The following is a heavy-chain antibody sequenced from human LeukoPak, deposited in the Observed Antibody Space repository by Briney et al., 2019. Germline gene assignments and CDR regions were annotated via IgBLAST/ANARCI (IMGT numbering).Heavy chain of an antibody. D-gene: IGHD3-3*02. CDR2: INTDGRTT. CDR1: GYTFSTYC. Sequence: GGSLRLSCAASGYTFSTYCMHWVRQAPGKGLVWVSRINTDGRTTGYADSVRGRFTISRDNAKNTLYLQMNGLRAEDTAVYYCVTEHTWIKADYWGQGALVTVSS. CDR3: VTEHTWIKADY. J-gene: IGHJ4*02. V-gene: IGHV3-74*01.